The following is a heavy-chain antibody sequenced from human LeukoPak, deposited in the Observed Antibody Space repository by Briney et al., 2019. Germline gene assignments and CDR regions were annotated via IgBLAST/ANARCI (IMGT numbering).Heavy chain of an antibody. D-gene: IGHD6-19*01. J-gene: IGHJ4*02. V-gene: IGHV4-39*01. CDR2: IYYSGST. CDR3: ARQTVGQYSSGWYNY. Sequence: PSETLSLTCTVSGGSISSSSYYWGWIRQPPGKGLEWIGSIYYSGSTYYNPSLKSRVTISVDTSKNQFSLKLSSVTAADTDVYYCARQTVGQYSSGWYNYWGQGTLVTVSS. CDR1: GGSISSSSYY.